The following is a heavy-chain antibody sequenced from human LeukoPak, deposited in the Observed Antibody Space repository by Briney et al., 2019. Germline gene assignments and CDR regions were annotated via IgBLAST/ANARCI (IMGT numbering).Heavy chain of an antibody. CDR3: ARADYSDLPGFDY. CDR2: IYSTGST. V-gene: IGHV4-39*01. CDR1: GGSIKRDNYY. D-gene: IGHD4-11*01. Sequence: TSETLSLTCTVSGGSIKRDNYYWGWIRQSPGKGLQWIGNIYSTGSTYYNPSPKSRVTISVDTSHNQFSLRLKSLTATDTAVYYCARADYSDLPGFDYWGQGTLVTVSS. J-gene: IGHJ4*02.